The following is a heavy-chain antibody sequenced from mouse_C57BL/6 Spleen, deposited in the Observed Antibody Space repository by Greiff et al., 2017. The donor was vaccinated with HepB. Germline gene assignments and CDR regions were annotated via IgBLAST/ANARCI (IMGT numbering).Heavy chain of an antibody. CDR3: ARRGNWGYAMDY. D-gene: IGHD4-1*01. Sequence: EVMLVESGGGLVQPGGSLKLSCAASGFTFSDYGMAWVRQAPRKGPEWVAFISNLAYSIYYADTVTGRFTISRENAKNTLYLEMSSLRSEDTAMYYCARRGNWGYAMDYWGQGTSVTVSS. CDR2: ISNLAYSI. CDR1: GFTFSDYG. V-gene: IGHV5-15*01. J-gene: IGHJ4*01.